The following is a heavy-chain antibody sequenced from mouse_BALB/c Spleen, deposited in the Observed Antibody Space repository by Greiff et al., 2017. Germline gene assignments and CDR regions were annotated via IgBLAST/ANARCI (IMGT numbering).Heavy chain of an antibody. D-gene: IGHD1-1*01. CDR3: ARSQATVVAVDY. CDR2: INPGSGGT. CDR1: GYAFTNYL. Sequence: VQLQQSGAELVRPGPSVKVSCKASGYAFTNYLIKWVKQRPGQGLEWIGVINPGSGGTNYNEKFKGKATLTADNTSSTAYMKLSSLTSDDSSVYFCARSQATVVAVDYWGQGTSVTVSS. J-gene: IGHJ4*01. V-gene: IGHV1-54*01.